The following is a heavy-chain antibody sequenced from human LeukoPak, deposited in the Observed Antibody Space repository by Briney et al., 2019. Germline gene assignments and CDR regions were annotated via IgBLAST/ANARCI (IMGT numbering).Heavy chain of an antibody. CDR1: GGSMSSHY. Sequence: SETLSLTCTVSGGSMSSHYWSWIRQPPGKGLEWIGYIYYSGSTNYNPSLKSRITISVDTSKNQFSLKLSSVTAGDTAVYYCARGNGWFYYWGQGTLVTVSS. CDR3: ARGNGWFYY. J-gene: IGHJ4*02. CDR2: IYYSGST. D-gene: IGHD6-19*01. V-gene: IGHV4-59*11.